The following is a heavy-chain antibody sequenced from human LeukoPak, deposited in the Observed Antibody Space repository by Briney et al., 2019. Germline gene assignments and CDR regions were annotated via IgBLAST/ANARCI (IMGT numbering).Heavy chain of an antibody. CDR3: AKSNYYDSSGYYEFDY. J-gene: IGHJ4*02. D-gene: IGHD3-22*01. CDR2: ISGSGGST. CDR1: GFTFSSYA. Sequence: GGSLRLSCAASGFTFSSYAMSWVRQAPGRGLEWVSAISGSGGSTYYADSVKGRFTISRDNSKNTLYLQMNSLRAEDTAVYYRAKSNYYDSSGYYEFDYWGQGTLVTVSS. V-gene: IGHV3-23*01.